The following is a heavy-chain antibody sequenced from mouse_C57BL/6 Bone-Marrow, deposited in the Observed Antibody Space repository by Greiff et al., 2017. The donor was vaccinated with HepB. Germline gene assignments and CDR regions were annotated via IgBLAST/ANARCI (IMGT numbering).Heavy chain of an antibody. V-gene: IGHV5-2*01. CDR3: ARVGYGYDEGYAMDY. J-gene: IGHJ4*01. D-gene: IGHD2-2*01. Sequence: EVMLVESGGGLVQPGESLKLSCESNEYEFPSHDMSWVRKTPERRLELVAAINSVGGSTYYPDTMERRFIIARDNTKKTLYLQMSSLRSEDTALYYCARVGYGYDEGYAMDYWGQGTSVTVSS. CDR1: EYEFPSHD. CDR2: INSVGGST.